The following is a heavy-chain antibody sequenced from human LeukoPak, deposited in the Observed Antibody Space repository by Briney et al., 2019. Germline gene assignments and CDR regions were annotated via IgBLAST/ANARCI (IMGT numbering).Heavy chain of an antibody. D-gene: IGHD5-18*01. Sequence: GGSLRLSCAASGFTFTSYAMSWVRQAPGKGLEWVSGISGSGGSTYYAESVKGRFTISRDNSKNTLYLQVNSLRVEDTALYYCAKVSSGYTFDWGQGTLVTVSS. CDR1: GFTFTSYA. J-gene: IGHJ4*02. CDR2: ISGSGGST. V-gene: IGHV3-23*01. CDR3: AKVSSGYTFD.